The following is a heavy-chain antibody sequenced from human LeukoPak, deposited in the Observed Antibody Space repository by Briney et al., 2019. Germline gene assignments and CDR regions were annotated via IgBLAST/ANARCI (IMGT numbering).Heavy chain of an antibody. CDR3: ARGRIGADHSYGYVGFDY. J-gene: IGHJ4*02. CDR1: GGSFSGYY. Sequence: SETLSLTCAVYGGSFSGYYWSWIRQPPGKGLEWIGEINHSGSTNYNPFLKSRVTISVDTSKNQFSLKLSSVTAADTAVYYCARGRIGADHSYGYVGFDYWGQGTLVTVSS. CDR2: INHSGST. V-gene: IGHV4-34*01. D-gene: IGHD5-18*01.